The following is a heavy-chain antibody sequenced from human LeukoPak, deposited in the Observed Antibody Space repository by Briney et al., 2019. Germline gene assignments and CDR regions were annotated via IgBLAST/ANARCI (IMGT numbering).Heavy chain of an antibody. J-gene: IGHJ6*02. CDR1: GYTFTSYD. CDR2: MNPNSGNT. Sequence: ASVKVSCTASGYTFTSYDINWVRQATGQGLEWMGWMNPNSGNTGYAQKFQGRVTMTRNTSISTAYMELSSLRSEDTAVYYCARAGGRLTGYYKGYYYYYGMDVWGQGTTVTVSS. D-gene: IGHD3-9*01. V-gene: IGHV1-8*01. CDR3: ARAGGRLTGYYKGYYYYYGMDV.